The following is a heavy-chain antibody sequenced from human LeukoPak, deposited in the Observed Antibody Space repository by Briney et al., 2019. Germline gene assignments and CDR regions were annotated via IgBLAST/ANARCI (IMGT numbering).Heavy chain of an antibody. V-gene: IGHV3-23*01. D-gene: IGHD3-10*01. Sequence: GGSLRLSCAASGFTFSSYAMSWVRQAPGKGLEWVSRISGSGGITYYVDSVKGRFTISRDNSKNTLYLQMDSLRAEDTAVYYCAKSLFTSAAGSGRASDIWGQGTMVTVSS. CDR2: ISGSGGIT. CDR1: GFTFSSYA. J-gene: IGHJ3*02. CDR3: AKSLFTSAAGSGRASDI.